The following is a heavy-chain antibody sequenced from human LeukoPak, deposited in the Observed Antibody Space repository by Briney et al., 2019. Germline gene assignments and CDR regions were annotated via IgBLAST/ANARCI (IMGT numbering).Heavy chain of an antibody. CDR3: VSFYETY. J-gene: IGHJ4*02. D-gene: IGHD2/OR15-2a*01. CDR1: ANYW. CDR2: INSDGSWT. V-gene: IGHV3-74*01. Sequence: PGGSLRLSCVASANYWMHWIRQAPGKGLVWVSHINSDGSWTSYADSVKGRFTISKDNAKNTVYLQMNSLRAEDTAVYYCVSFYETYWGRGTLVTVSS.